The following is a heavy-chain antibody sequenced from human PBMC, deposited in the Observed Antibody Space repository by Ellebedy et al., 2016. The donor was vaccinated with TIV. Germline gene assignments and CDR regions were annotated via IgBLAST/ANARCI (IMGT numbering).Heavy chain of an antibody. CDR3: ARTHYGSGTSYAVYYHYYMDV. D-gene: IGHD3-10*01. J-gene: IGHJ6*03. CDR2: INSSGTSL. V-gene: IGHV3-11*01. CDR1: GFTFSDYY. Sequence: PGGSLRLSCAASGFTFSDYYMSWIRQAPGKGLEWVSYINSSGTSLYYADSVEGRFTISRDNAKNSLYLDMSSLRAEDTALYFCARTHYGSGTSYAVYYHYYMDVWGKGTTVTVSS.